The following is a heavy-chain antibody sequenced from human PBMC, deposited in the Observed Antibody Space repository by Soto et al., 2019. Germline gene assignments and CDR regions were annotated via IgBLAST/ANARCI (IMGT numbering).Heavy chain of an antibody. D-gene: IGHD1-26*01. V-gene: IGHV4-38-2*02. CDR1: GYSISSGYY. Sequence: SETLSLTCTVSGYSISSGYYWGWIRQPPGKGLEWIGSIYHSGSTYYNPSLKSRVTISVDTSKNQFSLKLSSVTAADTGGDFLGRPGGSYFDLLGQGTLVTVSS. J-gene: IGHJ4*02. CDR3: GRPGGSYFDL. CDR2: IYHSGST.